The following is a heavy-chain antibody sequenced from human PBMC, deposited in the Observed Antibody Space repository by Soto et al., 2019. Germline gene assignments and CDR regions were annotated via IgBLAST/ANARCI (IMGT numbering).Heavy chain of an antibody. J-gene: IGHJ3*01. CDR1: GFTFLSYT. V-gene: IGHV3-23*01. CDR3: AKDFYTDYRPDAFDV. Sequence: EVQLLESGGGLVQPGGSLRLSCVASGFTFLSYTMTWVRQAPGKGLGGVSTITGSGGGTYYADSVKGRFTISRDNSKNTLYLQMNSLRAEDTAVYYCAKDFYTDYRPDAFDVWGPGTLVTVSS. CDR2: ITGSGGGT. D-gene: IGHD4-4*01.